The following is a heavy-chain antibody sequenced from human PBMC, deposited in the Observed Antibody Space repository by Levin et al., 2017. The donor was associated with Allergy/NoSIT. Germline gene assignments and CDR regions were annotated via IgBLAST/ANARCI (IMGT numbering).Heavy chain of an antibody. Sequence: KASETLSLTCTVSGGSITSYYWSWIRQPPGKGLEWIGYVYHIGTTNYNPSLKSRVTISVDTSKNQFSLKLTSGTAADTAVFYCARVIAVSGTLFDSWGQGTLVTVSS. CDR2: VYHIGTT. V-gene: IGHV4-59*01. CDR3: ARVIAVSGTLFDS. J-gene: IGHJ5*01. CDR1: GGSITSYY. D-gene: IGHD6-19*01.